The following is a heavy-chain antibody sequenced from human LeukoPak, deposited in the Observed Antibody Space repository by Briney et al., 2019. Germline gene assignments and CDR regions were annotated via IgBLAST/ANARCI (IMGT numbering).Heavy chain of an antibody. CDR2: ISSSGSTI. V-gene: IGHV3-11*01. Sequence: GGSLRLSCAASGFTFSDYYMSWIRQAPGKGLEWVSYISSSGSTIYYADSVKGRFTISRDNAKNSLYLQMNSLRAEDTAVYYCAKSRGESYYVIDHRGQGILVTVSS. D-gene: IGHD3-10*01. CDR3: AKSRGESYYVIDH. CDR1: GFTFSDYY. J-gene: IGHJ4*02.